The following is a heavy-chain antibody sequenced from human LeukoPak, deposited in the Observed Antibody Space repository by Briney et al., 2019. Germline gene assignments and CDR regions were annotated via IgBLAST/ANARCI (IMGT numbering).Heavy chain of an antibody. J-gene: IGHJ3*02. CDR1: GFTFSSYG. D-gene: IGHD2-2*01. CDR3: ARAEDCSSTSCPRAFDI. CDR2: IWYDGSNK. V-gene: IGHV3-33*01. Sequence: GGSLRLSCAASGFTFSSYGMHWVRQAPGKGLEWVAVIWYDGSNKYYADSVKGRFTISRDNSKNTLYLQMNSLRAEDTAVYYCARAEDCSSTSCPRAFDIWGQGTMVTVSS.